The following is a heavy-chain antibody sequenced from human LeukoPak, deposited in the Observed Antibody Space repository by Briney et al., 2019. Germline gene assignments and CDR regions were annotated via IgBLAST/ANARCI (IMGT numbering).Heavy chain of an antibody. CDR1: GGSISNYY. CDR2: IYYSGST. V-gene: IGHV4-59*01. D-gene: IGHD2/OR15-2a*01. J-gene: IGHJ6*03. Sequence: PSETLSLTCTVSGGSISNYYWSWIRQPPGKGLEWIGYIYYSGSTNYNPSLKSRVTISVDTSKNQFSLKLSSVTAADTAVYYYARATGGSPTFYYYYMDVWGKGTTVTVSS. CDR3: ARATGGSPTFYYYYMDV.